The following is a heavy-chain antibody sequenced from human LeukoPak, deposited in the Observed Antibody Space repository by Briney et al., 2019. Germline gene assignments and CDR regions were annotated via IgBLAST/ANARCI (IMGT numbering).Heavy chain of an antibody. D-gene: IGHD4-17*01. CDR3: ARQDLTVTTFDYYYYMDV. V-gene: IGHV1-46*01. Sequence: ASVKVSCKASGYTFTSYYMHWVRQAPGQGLEWMGIINPSGGSTSYAQKFQGRVTMTRDMSTSTVYMELSSLRSEDTAVYYCARQDLTVTTFDYYYYMDVWGKGTTVTISS. J-gene: IGHJ6*03. CDR1: GYTFTSYY. CDR2: INPSGGST.